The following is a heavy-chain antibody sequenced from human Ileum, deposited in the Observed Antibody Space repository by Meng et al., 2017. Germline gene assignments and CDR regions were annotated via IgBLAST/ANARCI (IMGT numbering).Heavy chain of an antibody. CDR1: VYSCVAYA. CDR3: ARGDPTTPNWLDP. Sequence: VPYVAEVIKPVASVRMSCAPSVYSCVAYAMHCVRQAHGQRLEWIGWSYTGNGNTKYSHKFQDRVTFTRDTSATTVYMELTSLTSEDTAVYYCARGDPTTPNWLDPWGQGSLVTVSS. D-gene: IGHD1-26*01. V-gene: IGHV1-3*04. CDR2: SYTGNGNT. J-gene: IGHJ5*02.